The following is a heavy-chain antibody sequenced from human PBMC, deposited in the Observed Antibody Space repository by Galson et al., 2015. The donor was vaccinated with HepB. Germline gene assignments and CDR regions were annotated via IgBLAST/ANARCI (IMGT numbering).Heavy chain of an antibody. V-gene: IGHV1-2*02. Sequence: SVKVSCKASGHTFTGYYMHWVRQAPGQGLEWMGWINPNSGGTNYAQKFQGRVTMTRDTSISTAYMELSRLRSDDTAVYYCARGLYYYYGMDVWGQGTTVTVSS. J-gene: IGHJ6*02. CDR3: ARGLYYYYGMDV. CDR2: INPNSGGT. CDR1: GHTFTGYY.